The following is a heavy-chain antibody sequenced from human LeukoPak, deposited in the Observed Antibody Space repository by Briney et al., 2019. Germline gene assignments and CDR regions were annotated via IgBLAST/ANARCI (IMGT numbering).Heavy chain of an antibody. CDR1: GFTFSSYA. D-gene: IGHD3-10*01. CDR3: ARGWFGELSDY. Sequence: AGGSLRLSCAASGFTFSSYAMSWVRQAPGKGLEWVLAISGSGGSTYYADSVKGRFTISRDNSKNTLYLQMNSLRAEDTAVYYCARGWFGELSDYWGQGTLVTVSS. CDR2: ISGSGGST. V-gene: IGHV3-23*01. J-gene: IGHJ4*02.